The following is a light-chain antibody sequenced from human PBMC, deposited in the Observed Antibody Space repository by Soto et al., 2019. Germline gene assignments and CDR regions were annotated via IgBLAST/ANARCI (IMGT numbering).Light chain of an antibody. CDR3: SSYRSTTTSDV. Sequence: QSVLTQPASVSGSPGQSITISCTGTSSDVGGYNYVSWFQQHPGKAPRLIIYEVTNRPSGVSHRFSGSKSGNTASLTISGVQAEDEADYYCSSYRSTTTSDVFGTGTKVTVL. CDR1: SSDVGGYNY. CDR2: EVT. J-gene: IGLJ1*01. V-gene: IGLV2-14*01.